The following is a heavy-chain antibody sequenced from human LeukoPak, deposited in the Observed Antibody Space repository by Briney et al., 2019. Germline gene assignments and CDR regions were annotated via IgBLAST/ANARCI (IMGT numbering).Heavy chain of an antibody. CDR2: ISNNGGYT. CDR1: GFTFSSSA. V-gene: IGHV3-23*01. D-gene: IGHD6-13*01. J-gene: IGHJ5*01. CDR3: ARIPGIAADS. Sequence: GGSLRLSCAASGFTFSSSAMSWVRQAPGKGLEWVSAISNNGGYTYYADSVKGRFTISRDNAKNTLYLQMNSLRAEDTAVYYCARIPGIAADSWGQGTLVTVSS.